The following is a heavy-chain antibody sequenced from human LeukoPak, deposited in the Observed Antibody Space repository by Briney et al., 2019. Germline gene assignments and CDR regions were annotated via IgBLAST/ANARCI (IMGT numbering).Heavy chain of an antibody. Sequence: SETLSLTCTVSGGSISSGDYYWSWIRQPPGKGLEWIGYIYYSGSTYYNPSLKSRVTISVDTSKNQFSLTLSSVTAADTAVYYCARDHGITMVRGTFDYWGQGTLVTVSS. CDR3: ARDHGITMVRGTFDY. J-gene: IGHJ4*02. D-gene: IGHD3-10*01. CDR1: GGSISSGDYY. V-gene: IGHV4-30-4*01. CDR2: IYYSGST.